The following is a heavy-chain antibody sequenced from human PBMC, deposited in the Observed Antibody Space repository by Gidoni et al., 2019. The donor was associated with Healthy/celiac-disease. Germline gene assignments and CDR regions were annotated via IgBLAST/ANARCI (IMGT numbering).Heavy chain of an antibody. CDR3: AGRPWGLRPDY. D-gene: IGHD5-12*01. CDR1: GFTVSSNY. Sequence: EVQLVESGGGLIQPGGSLRLCCAASGFTVSSNYMSWVRQAPWKGLEWVSVIYSCGSTNYADSVKGRFTISRDNSKNTLYLQMNSLRAEDTAVYYCAGRPWGLRPDYWGQGTLVTVSS. CDR2: IYSCGST. J-gene: IGHJ4*02. V-gene: IGHV3-53*01.